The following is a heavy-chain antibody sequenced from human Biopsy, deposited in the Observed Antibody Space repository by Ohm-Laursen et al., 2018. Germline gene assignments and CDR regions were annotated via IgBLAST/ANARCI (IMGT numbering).Heavy chain of an antibody. Sequence: SLRLSCTATGFSFSDYHMRWIRQAPGRGLEWVSYISGGGTIYYGDSMKGRVTISRDNAKNSLYLQMHSLRAEDTAVYYYAREKGGDPYYFDYWGQGTLVIISS. J-gene: IGHJ4*02. V-gene: IGHV3-11*01. CDR3: AREKGGDPYYFDY. CDR2: ISGGGTI. CDR1: GFSFSDYH. D-gene: IGHD3-10*01.